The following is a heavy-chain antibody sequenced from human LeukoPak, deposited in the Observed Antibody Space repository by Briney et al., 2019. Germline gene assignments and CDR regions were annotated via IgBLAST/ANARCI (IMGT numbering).Heavy chain of an antibody. J-gene: IGHJ5*02. V-gene: IGHV1-2*06. CDR1: GYTFTGYY. CDR3: ARRTLGRDGSVNWFDP. D-gene: IGHD5-24*01. CDR2: INPNSGGT. Sequence: ASVKVSCKASGYTFTGYYMHWVRQAPGQGLEWMGRINPNSGGTNYAQKFQGRVTMTRDTSISTAYMELSRLRSDDTAVYYCARRTLGRDGSVNWFDPWGQGTLVTVSS.